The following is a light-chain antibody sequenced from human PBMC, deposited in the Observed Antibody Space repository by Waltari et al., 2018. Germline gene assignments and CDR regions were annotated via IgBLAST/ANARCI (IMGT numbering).Light chain of an antibody. Sequence: EVVLTQSPGPLSLSPGERATLACRASQRVGTSLAWYQQKPGQAPRLLIYGASHRATGIPDRFSGSVSGTDFILTISRLEPEDFAVYYCQHYVRLPATFGQGTKVEI. J-gene: IGKJ1*01. CDR2: GAS. CDR3: QHYVRLPAT. CDR1: QRVGTS. V-gene: IGKV3-20*01.